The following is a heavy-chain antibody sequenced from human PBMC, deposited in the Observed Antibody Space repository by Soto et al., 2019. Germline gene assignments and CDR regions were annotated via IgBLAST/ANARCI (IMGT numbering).Heavy chain of an antibody. Sequence: PGGSLRLSCAASGFTFSSYGMHWVRQAPGKGLERVAVISYDGSNKYYADSVKGRFTISRDNSKNTLYLQMNSLRAEDTAVYYCAKIGKSYYDFWSGYHVWGQGTTVTVSS. CDR1: GFTFSSYG. CDR2: ISYDGSNK. D-gene: IGHD3-3*01. J-gene: IGHJ6*02. CDR3: AKIGKSYYDFWSGYHV. V-gene: IGHV3-30*18.